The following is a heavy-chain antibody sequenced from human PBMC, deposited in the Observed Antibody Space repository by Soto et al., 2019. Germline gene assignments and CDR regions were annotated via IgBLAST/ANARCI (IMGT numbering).Heavy chain of an antibody. J-gene: IGHJ4*02. CDR1: GFTLSSYD. CDR2: IGTAGDT. Sequence: EVQLVASGGGLVQPGGSLRLSCAASGFTLSSYDMHWVRQATGKGLEWVSAIGTAGDTYYPASVKGRFTISRENAKNSLYLQMNSLRAEDTAVYFCARGGQGATGDTFDYWGQGTLVTVSS. D-gene: IGHD1-26*01. CDR3: ARGGQGATGDTFDY. V-gene: IGHV3-13*01.